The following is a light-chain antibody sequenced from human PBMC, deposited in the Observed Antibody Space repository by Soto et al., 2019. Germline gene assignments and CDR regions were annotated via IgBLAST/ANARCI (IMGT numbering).Light chain of an antibody. Sequence: QSVLTQPASVSGSPGQSITISCTGTSSDVGAYKYVSWYQQHPGKAPKLLIFEVSDRPSGVSNRFPGSKSGNTASLTISGLQAEDEADYFCSSFTTYSSYVFGTGTKVTVL. J-gene: IGLJ1*01. CDR1: SSDVGAYKY. V-gene: IGLV2-14*01. CDR3: SSFTTYSSYV. CDR2: EVS.